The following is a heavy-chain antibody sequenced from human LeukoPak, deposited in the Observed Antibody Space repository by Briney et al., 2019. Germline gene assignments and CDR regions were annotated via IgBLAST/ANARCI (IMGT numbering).Heavy chain of an antibody. V-gene: IGHV3-11*05. CDR1: GFTFSDYY. CDR3: ARVGAIDYFDY. CDR2: ISSSSSYT. Sequence: GGSLRLSCAASGFTFSDYYMSCIRQAPGKGLEWVSYISSSSSYTNYADSVKGRFTISRDNAKNSLYLQMNSLRAEDTAVYYCARVGAIDYFDYWGQGTLVTVSS. J-gene: IGHJ4*02. D-gene: IGHD1-26*01.